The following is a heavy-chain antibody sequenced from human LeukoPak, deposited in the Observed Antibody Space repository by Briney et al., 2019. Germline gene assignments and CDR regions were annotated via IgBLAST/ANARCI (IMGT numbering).Heavy chain of an antibody. D-gene: IGHD5-18*01. J-gene: IGHJ5*02. Sequence: PGGSLRLSCAASGFTFSVYYMSWFRQAAGKGLEWVSYISSSGTTIYYAGSVKGRFTISRDNAMNSLYLQMNSLRAEDTAVYYCARGSGYSYGPWGQGTLVTVSS. CDR3: ARGSGYSYGP. CDR1: GFTFSVYY. CDR2: ISSSGTTI. V-gene: IGHV3-11*01.